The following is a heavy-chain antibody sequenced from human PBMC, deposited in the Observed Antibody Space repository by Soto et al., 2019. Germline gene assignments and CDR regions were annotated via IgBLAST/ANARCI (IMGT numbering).Heavy chain of an antibody. D-gene: IGHD3-3*01. V-gene: IGHV4-31*03. J-gene: IGHJ3*02. CDR1: GGSISSGGSY. CDR2: IYYSGST. Sequence: SETLSLTCTVSGGSISSGGSYWSWTRLHPGKGLERIGYIYYSGSTYYNPSLKSRVTISVDTSKNQFSLKLSSVTAADTAVYYCARGPTYYDFWSGYYSRGTDAFDIWGQGTMVTVSS. CDR3: ARGPTYYDFWSGYYSRGTDAFDI.